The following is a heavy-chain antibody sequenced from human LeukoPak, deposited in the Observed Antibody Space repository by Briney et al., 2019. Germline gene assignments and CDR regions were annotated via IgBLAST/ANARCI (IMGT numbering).Heavy chain of an antibody. D-gene: IGHD5-24*01. V-gene: IGHV3-64*01. CDR1: GFTFSSYA. J-gene: IGHJ5*02. CDR2: ISSNGGST. Sequence: PGGSLRLSCAASGFTFSSYAMHWVRQAPGKGLEYVSAISSNGGSTYYANSVKGRFTISRDNSKNTLYLQMGSLRAEDMAVYYCARDGKMATIFNWFDPWGQGTLVTVSS. CDR3: ARDGKMATIFNWFDP.